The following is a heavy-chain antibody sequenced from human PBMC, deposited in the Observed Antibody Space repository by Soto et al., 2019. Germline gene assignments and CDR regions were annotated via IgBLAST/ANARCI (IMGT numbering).Heavy chain of an antibody. D-gene: IGHD1-1*01. J-gene: IGHJ4*02. V-gene: IGHV4-34*01. CDR1: GQSFSGHS. CDR3: ARGSGIVALPGELEDVNYDY. CDR2: INESGST. Sequence: QVQLQQWGAGLVKPSETLSLSCAVYGQSFSGHSWAWIRQPPGKGLEWIGEINESGSTYYNPSLKSRVTMSTVPSKNRCSRKLSSVSAADTAAYFCARGSGIVALPGELEDVNYDYLGQGTLGNVSS.